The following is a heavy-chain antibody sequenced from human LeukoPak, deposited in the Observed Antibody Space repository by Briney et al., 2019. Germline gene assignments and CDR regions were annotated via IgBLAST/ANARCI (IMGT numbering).Heavy chain of an antibody. V-gene: IGHV3-30-3*01. D-gene: IGHD2-8*01. Sequence: GGSLRLSCAASGFSFSADAMHWVRQAPGQGLEWVAVISYDGSNKYYADSVTGRFIISRDNSKNTLYLQMNSLRAEDTAVYYCARGYCTNGVCSTFEYWGQGTLVTVSS. J-gene: IGHJ4*02. CDR2: ISYDGSNK. CDR3: ARGYCTNGVCSTFEY. CDR1: GFSFSADA.